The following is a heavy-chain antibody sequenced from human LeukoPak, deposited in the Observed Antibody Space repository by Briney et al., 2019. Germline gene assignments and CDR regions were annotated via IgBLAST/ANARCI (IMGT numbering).Heavy chain of an antibody. Sequence: SEALSLTCTVSGGSISSYYWSWIRQPPEKGLEWIGYTHYSGSTKYNPSLKSRLTMSLDTSKNQFSLRLSSVTAADTAVYFCARGAAGTGAADYWGQGTLVTVSS. CDR3: ARGAAGTGAADY. D-gene: IGHD6-13*01. CDR2: THYSGST. J-gene: IGHJ4*02. CDR1: GGSISSYY. V-gene: IGHV4-59*01.